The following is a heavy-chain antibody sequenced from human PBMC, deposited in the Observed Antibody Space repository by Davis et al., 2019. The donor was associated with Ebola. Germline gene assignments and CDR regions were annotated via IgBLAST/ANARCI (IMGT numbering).Heavy chain of an antibody. J-gene: IGHJ6*02. CDR1: GFTFSSYG. V-gene: IGHV3-33*01. D-gene: IGHD3-3*01. CDR2: IWYDGSNK. CDR3: ARDYDFWSGYPGYGMDV. Sequence: GESLKISCAASGFTFSSYGMHWVRQAPGKGLEWVAVIWYDGSNKYCADSVKGRFTISRDNSKNTLYLQMNSLRAEDTAVYYCARDYDFWSGYPGYGMDVWGQGTTVTVSS.